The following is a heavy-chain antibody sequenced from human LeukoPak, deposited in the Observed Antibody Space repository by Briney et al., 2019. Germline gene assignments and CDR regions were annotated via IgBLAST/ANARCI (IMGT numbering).Heavy chain of an antibody. D-gene: IGHD2-15*01. CDR1: GFTVSSTY. J-gene: IGHJ4*02. CDR3: AGRHCSGGGCYFAGADPFDY. Sequence: PGWSLRLSCAASGFTVSSTYMSWVRQAPGKGLEWVSVIYSGGNIYYIESVKGRFTISRDTSKNTLYLQMNSLRAEDTAVYFCAGRHCSGGGCYFAGADPFDYWGQGTLVAVSS. V-gene: IGHV3-53*01. CDR2: IYSGGNI.